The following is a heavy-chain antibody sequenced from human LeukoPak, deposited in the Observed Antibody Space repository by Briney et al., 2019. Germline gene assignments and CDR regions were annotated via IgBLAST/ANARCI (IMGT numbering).Heavy chain of an antibody. CDR2: LKEDVSAR. D-gene: IGHD3-9*01. Sequence: PGGSLRLSCVASGFSISSHWMSWVRQAPGKGLEWVASLKEDVSARNLVDSVKGRFTISTDNAKNSLYLQMNSLRAEDTAVYYCARVTRLKPNVLRYFDWLPPAGAFDIWGQGTMVTVSS. CDR3: ARVTRLKPNVLRYFDWLPPAGAFDI. V-gene: IGHV3-7*01. J-gene: IGHJ3*02. CDR1: GFSISSHW.